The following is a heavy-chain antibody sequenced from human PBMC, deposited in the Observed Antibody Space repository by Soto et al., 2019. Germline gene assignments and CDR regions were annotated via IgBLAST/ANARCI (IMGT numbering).Heavy chain of an antibody. CDR3: TKDIHPAAGYMDV. CDR1: GFTFDDFA. V-gene: IGHV3-9*01. Sequence: EVQLVESGGGLVQPGRSLRLSCAASGFTFDDFAMHWVRQAPGKGLEWVSGISWHSGSFGYADSVKGRFSISRDNAKNSLYLQMNSLRVEDTALYFCTKDIHPAAGYMDVWGKGTMVIVSS. CDR2: ISWHSGSF. J-gene: IGHJ6*03.